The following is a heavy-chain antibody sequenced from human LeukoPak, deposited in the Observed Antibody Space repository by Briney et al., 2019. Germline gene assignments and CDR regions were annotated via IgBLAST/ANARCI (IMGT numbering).Heavy chain of an antibody. CDR2: ISAYNGDT. CDR1: GYTFTNCA. Sequence: GASVKVSCKASGYTFTNCAFTWVRQAPGQGLEWMGWISAYNGDTNYAQILQGRVTLTADTSTNTAYMELRSLRSDDTAVYYCIKGFEYWGQGTLVTVSS. J-gene: IGHJ4*02. D-gene: IGHD3-10*01. CDR3: IKGFEY. V-gene: IGHV1-18*01.